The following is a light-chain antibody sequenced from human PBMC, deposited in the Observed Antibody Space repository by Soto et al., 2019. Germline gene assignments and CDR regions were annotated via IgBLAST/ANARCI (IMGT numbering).Light chain of an antibody. CDR1: SSNIGSNT. CDR2: SYN. J-gene: IGLJ1*01. V-gene: IGLV1-44*01. CDR3: AAWDDSLNGYV. Sequence: QSVLTQPPSASGTPGQRVTISCSGSSSNIGSNTVNWYQQLPGTAPKLLIYSYNQRPSGVPDRFSDSKSGTSASLAISGLQYDDEADYYCAAWDDSLNGYVFGTGTKLTVL.